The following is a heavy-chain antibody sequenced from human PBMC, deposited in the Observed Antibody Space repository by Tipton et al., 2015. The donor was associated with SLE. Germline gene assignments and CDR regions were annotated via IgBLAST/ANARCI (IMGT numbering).Heavy chain of an antibody. J-gene: IGHJ6*02. Sequence: QLVQSGAEVRKPGASVKVSCKSSGYTFTTYGISWVRQAPGQGLEWMGWISTYNGNTNYAQRLQGRVTMTTDTSTSTAYMELRSLRSDDTAVYYCARALGGYDSVWGSFRSSAMDVWGQGTTVTVSS. CDR2: ISTYNGNT. CDR3: ARALGGYDSVWGSFRSSAMDV. V-gene: IGHV1-18*01. D-gene: IGHD3-16*02. CDR1: GYTFTTYG.